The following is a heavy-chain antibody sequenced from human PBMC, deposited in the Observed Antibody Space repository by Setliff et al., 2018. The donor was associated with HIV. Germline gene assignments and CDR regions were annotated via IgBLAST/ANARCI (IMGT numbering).Heavy chain of an antibody. CDR2: ISSSGNTI. CDR1: GFTFSNFE. Sequence: GGSLRLSCIASGFTFSNFEMNWFRQAPGKGLEWVSYISSSGNTIYYADSVKGRFTISRDNAKNSLYLRMNSLRAEDTAVYYCARSHPPDYWGQGTLVTVSS. J-gene: IGHJ4*02. V-gene: IGHV3-48*03. CDR3: ARSHPPDY.